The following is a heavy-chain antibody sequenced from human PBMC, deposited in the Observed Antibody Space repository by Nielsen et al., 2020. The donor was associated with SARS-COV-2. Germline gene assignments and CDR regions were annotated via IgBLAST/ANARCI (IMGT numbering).Heavy chain of an antibody. J-gene: IGHJ4*02. CDR3: AREGRNLPLDY. Sequence: GESLKISCEASGFTFSDYYMSWIRQAPGKGLEWVSYISTSSSYTNYADSVKGRFTISRDNAKNSLYLQMDRLRAEDTAVYYCAREGRNLPLDYWGQGTLVTVSS. CDR2: ISTSSSYT. V-gene: IGHV3-11*05. CDR1: GFTFSDYY.